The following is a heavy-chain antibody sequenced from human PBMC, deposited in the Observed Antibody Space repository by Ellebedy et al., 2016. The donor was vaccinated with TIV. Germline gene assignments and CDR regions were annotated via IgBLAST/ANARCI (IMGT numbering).Heavy chain of an antibody. Sequence: GESLKISXAASGFTFSSYSMDWVRQDPGKGLEWVSSISSSSSYIYYADSVKGRFTISRDNAKNSLYLQMNSLRAEDTAVYYCARGDGLGVEYYFDYWGQGTLVTVSS. CDR2: ISSSSSYI. CDR3: ARGDGLGVEYYFDY. V-gene: IGHV3-21*01. D-gene: IGHD3-16*01. J-gene: IGHJ4*02. CDR1: GFTFSSYS.